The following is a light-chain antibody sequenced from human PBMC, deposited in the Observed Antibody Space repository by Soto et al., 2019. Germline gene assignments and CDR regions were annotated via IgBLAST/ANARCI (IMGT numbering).Light chain of an antibody. CDR2: GAS. CDR3: QQYGSSPFT. J-gene: IGKJ3*01. Sequence: EIGLTQSPGTLSLSPGERATLSCRASQSVSSSYLAWYQQKPGQAPRLLIYGASSRATGIPDRFSGSGSGTDFTLTISRLEPEDFAVYYCQQYGSSPFTFGPGTQVDI. V-gene: IGKV3-20*01. CDR1: QSVSSSY.